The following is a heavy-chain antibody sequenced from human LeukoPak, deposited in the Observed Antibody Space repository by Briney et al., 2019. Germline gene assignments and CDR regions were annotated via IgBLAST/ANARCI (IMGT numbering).Heavy chain of an antibody. CDR2: ISSSGSTI. D-gene: IGHD2-21*02. CDR1: GFTFSSYE. CDR3: ARDLDCGGDCYDAFDI. J-gene: IGHJ3*02. V-gene: IGHV3-48*03. Sequence: GGSLRLSCAASGFTFSSYEMNWVRQAPGKGLEWVSYISSSGSTIYYADSVKGRFTISRDNAKNSLYLQMNSLRAEDTAVYYCARDLDCGGDCYDAFDIWGQGTMVTVSS.